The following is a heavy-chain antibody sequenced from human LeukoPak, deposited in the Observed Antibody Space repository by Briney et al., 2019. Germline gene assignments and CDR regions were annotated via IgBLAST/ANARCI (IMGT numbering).Heavy chain of an antibody. J-gene: IGHJ6*02. CDR2: IYYSGST. D-gene: IGHD7-27*01. CDR1: GGSMNNRDYY. CDR3: ARNWGAAGWDNYNGMDV. V-gene: IGHV4-30-4*01. Sequence: SETLPLTCTVSGGSMNNRDYYWSWIRQPPGKGLEWIGYIYYSGSTYYNPSLKSRVTISEDTPKNQFYLKLTPATAADTAVYICARNWGAAGWDNYNGMDVWGQGTTVIVSS.